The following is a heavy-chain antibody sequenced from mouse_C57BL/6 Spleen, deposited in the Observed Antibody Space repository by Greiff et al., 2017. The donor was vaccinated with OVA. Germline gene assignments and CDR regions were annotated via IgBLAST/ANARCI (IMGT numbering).Heavy chain of an antibody. Sequence: EVMLVESGGGLVKPGGSLKLSCAASGFTFSSYAMSWVRQTPEKRLAWVATISDGGSYTYYPHNVKGRFTISRDNAKNTLYLQMSHLKSEDTAMYYCAREMDLRYAGYSYYAMDYTGQGTAVNVSS. J-gene: IGHJ4*01. D-gene: IGHD2-3*01. CDR2: ISDGGSYT. CDR1: GFTFSSYA. CDR3: AREMDLRYAGYSYYAMDY. V-gene: IGHV5-4*01.